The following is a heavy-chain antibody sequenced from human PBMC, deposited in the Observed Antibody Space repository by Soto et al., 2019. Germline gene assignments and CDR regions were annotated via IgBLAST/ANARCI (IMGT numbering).Heavy chain of an antibody. J-gene: IGHJ4*02. D-gene: IGHD3-3*02. V-gene: IGHV1-69*13. Sequence: SVKVSCKASGGTFSSYAISWVRQAPGQGLEWMGGIIPIFGTANYAQKFQGRVTITADESTSTAYMELSSLRSEDTAVYYCAARHFWSRPWTDRRLDYWGQGTLVTVS. CDR2: IIPIFGTA. CDR1: GGTFSSYA. CDR3: AARHFWSRPWTDRRLDY.